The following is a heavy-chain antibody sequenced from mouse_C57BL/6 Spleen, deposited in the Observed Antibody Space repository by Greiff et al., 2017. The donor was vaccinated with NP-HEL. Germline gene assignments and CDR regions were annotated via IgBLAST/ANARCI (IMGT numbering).Heavy chain of an antibody. CDR3: TREGDGSSPAWFAY. J-gene: IGHJ3*01. V-gene: IGHV5-9-1*02. CDR2: ISSGGDYI. D-gene: IGHD1-1*01. CDR1: GFTFSSYA. Sequence: EVKVEESGEGLVKPGGSLKLSCAASGFTFSSYAMSWVRQTPEKRLEWVAYISSGGDYIYYADTVKGRFTISRDNARNTLYLQMSSLKSEDTAMYYCTREGDGSSPAWFAYWGQGTLVTVSA.